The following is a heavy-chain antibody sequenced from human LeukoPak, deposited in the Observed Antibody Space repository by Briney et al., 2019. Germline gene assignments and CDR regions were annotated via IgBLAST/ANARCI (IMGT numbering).Heavy chain of an antibody. V-gene: IGHV3-23*01. D-gene: IGHD3-10*01. J-gene: IGHJ6*02. Sequence: PGGSLRLSCAASGFTFSSYAMSWVRQAPGKGLEWVSAISGSGGSTYYADSVKGRFTISRDNSKNTLYLQMNSLRAEDTAVYYCAKDRHTYYYGSGSQYGMDVWGQGTTVTVSS. CDR1: GFTFSSYA. CDR3: AKDRHTYYYGSGSQYGMDV. CDR2: ISGSGGST.